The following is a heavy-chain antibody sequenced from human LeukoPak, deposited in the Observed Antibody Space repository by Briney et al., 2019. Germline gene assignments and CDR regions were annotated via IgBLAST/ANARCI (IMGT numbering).Heavy chain of an antibody. Sequence: PSETLSLTCTVSGGSISSSDYYWAWIRQPPGKGPEWIGSIYYSGTTYHNPPLKSRVTISVDTSMNQFSLTLSSVTAADTAVYYCARLVGTASYYFDYWGRGTLVTVSS. CDR2: IYYSGTT. CDR3: ARLVGTASYYFDY. D-gene: IGHD6-19*01. J-gene: IGHJ4*02. CDR1: GGSISSSDYY. V-gene: IGHV4-39*01.